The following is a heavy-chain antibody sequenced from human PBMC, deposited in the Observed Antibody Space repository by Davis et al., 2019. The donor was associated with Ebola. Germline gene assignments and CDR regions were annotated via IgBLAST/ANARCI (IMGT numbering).Heavy chain of an antibody. Sequence: AASVKVSCKASGGTFSSYTISWERQAPGQGFEWMGRIIPILGIANYAQKFQGRVTITADKSTSTAYMELSSLRSEDTAVYYCAKDTALDAFDIWGQGTMVTVSS. J-gene: IGHJ3*02. CDR2: IIPILGIA. V-gene: IGHV1-69*02. CDR3: AKDTALDAFDI. CDR1: GGTFSSYT. D-gene: IGHD5-18*01.